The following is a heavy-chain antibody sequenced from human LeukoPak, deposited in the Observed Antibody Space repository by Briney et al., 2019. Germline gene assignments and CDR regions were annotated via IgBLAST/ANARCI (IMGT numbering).Heavy chain of an antibody. CDR2: INPNSGGT. J-gene: IGHJ5*02. D-gene: IGHD3-10*01. CDR1: GYTFTGYY. CDR3: ARGYYVSGSYYNGGLVSS. Sequence: ASVKVSCKASGYTFTGYYIHWVRQAPGQGLEWMGWINPNSGGTNFAQRFQGRVTMTRDTSINTAYMDLSRLRSDDTAMYYCARGYYVSGSYYNGGLVSSWGQGALVTVSS. V-gene: IGHV1-2*02.